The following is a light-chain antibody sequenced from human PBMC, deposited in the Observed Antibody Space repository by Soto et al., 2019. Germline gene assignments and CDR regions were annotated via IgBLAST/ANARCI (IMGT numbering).Light chain of an antibody. Sequence: EIVMTQSPVTLSVSPGERATLSCRASQSVSSNLAWYQQKPGQAPRLVIYGASTRATGIPARFSGSGSGTEFTLNISSLQSEDFAVYYCQQYNNWPPWTFGQGTKVE. CDR2: GAS. V-gene: IGKV3-15*01. CDR3: QQYNNWPPWT. CDR1: QSVSSN. J-gene: IGKJ1*01.